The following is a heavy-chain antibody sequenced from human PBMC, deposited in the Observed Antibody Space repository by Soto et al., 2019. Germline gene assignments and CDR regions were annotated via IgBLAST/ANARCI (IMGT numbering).Heavy chain of an antibody. J-gene: IGHJ1*01. Sequence: GGSLRLSCAASGFTFSSCAMSWVRQAPGKGLEWVSAISGRGGSTYYADSVKGRFTISRDNSKNTLYLQMNRLRAEDTAVYYCAKDQEAAAGSPEYFQHWGQGTLVTVSS. CDR3: AKDQEAAAGSPEYFQH. V-gene: IGHV3-23*01. CDR2: ISGRGGST. CDR1: GFTFSSCA. D-gene: IGHD6-13*01.